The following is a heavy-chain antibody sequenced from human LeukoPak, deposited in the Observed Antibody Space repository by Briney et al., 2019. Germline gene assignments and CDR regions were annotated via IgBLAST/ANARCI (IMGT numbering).Heavy chain of an antibody. CDR1: GFTFSSYG. CDR2: IKQDGSEK. J-gene: IGHJ4*02. D-gene: IGHD3-16*01. V-gene: IGHV3-7*03. CDR3: ATSYAMSWLIGY. Sequence: GGCLRLSCAASGFTFSSYGMRWGREVPGEGLEWGANIKQDGSEKFYVASVKGRFPISRDNGKSSLYLQLNPLRAEDTALYHCATSYAMSWLIGYWGQGTLVTVSS.